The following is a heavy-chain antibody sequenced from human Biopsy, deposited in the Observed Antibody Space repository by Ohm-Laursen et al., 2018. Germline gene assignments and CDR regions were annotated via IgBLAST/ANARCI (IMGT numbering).Heavy chain of an antibody. CDR1: EFIFSRFW. J-gene: IGHJ4*02. Sequence: SLRLSCAASEFIFSRFWMYWVRQAPGKGLVWVSRINSDGSSTNYADAVKSRFTISRDNAKNSLCLQMNSLRAEDTAVYYCARAYPPPGRRLVVVAGDFDCWGQGTRVTVSS. D-gene: IGHD2-15*01. CDR2: INSDGSST. CDR3: ARAYPPPGRRLVVVAGDFDC. V-gene: IGHV3-74*01.